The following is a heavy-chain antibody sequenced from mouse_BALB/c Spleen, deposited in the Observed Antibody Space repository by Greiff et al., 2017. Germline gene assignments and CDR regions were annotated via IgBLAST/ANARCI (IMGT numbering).Heavy chain of an antibody. CDR2: IYPGDGDT. V-gene: IGHV1-82*01. CDR3: ARGDYDYDGGFAY. CDR1: GYAFSSSW. J-gene: IGHJ3*01. D-gene: IGHD2-4*01. Sequence: QVQLKESGPELVKPGASVKISCKASGYAFSSSWMNWVKQRPGQGLEWIGRIYPGDGDTNYNEKFKGKATLTIDTSSSTAYMQLSSLTSEDSAVYFCARGDYDYDGGFAYWGQGTLVTVSA.